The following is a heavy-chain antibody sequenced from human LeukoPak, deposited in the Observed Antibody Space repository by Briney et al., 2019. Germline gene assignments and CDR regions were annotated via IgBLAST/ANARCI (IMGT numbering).Heavy chain of an antibody. Sequence: GGFLRLSCAASGFTFSGYGINWVRLAPGKGLEWVSMISNGNTERYADSVKGRFTVSRDNARNSAYLQMNSLRDEDTAMYYCARDYGYCRGNTCYASFDYWGHGTLATVSS. CDR1: GFTFSGYG. CDR2: MISNGNTE. D-gene: IGHD2-2*01. J-gene: IGHJ4*01. CDR3: ARDYGYCRGNTCYASFDY. V-gene: IGHV3-48*02.